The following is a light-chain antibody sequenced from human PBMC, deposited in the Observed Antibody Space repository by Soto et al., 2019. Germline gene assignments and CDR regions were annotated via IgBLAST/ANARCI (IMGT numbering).Light chain of an antibody. Sequence: EIVMTQSPATLSVSAGERATLSCRASQSVSSNLAWYQQKPGQAPRLLIYDASTGATGIPARFSGSGSGTEFTLTISSLQSEDLAVYYCQQYNNWPLTFGGGTKVDTK. CDR1: QSVSSN. V-gene: IGKV3-15*01. J-gene: IGKJ4*01. CDR3: QQYNNWPLT. CDR2: DAS.